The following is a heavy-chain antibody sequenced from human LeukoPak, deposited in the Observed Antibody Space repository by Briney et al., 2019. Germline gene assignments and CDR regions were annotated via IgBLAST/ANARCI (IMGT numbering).Heavy chain of an antibody. D-gene: IGHD1-26*01. CDR1: GFTFSSYS. CDR3: ARDLSRGVGATR. V-gene: IGHV3-21*01. CDR2: ISSSSSYI. Sequence: PGGSLRLSCAASGFTFSSYSMNWVRQAPGKGLEWVSSISSSSSYIYYADSVKGRFTISRDNAKNSLYLQMNSLRAEDTAVYYCARDLSRGVGATRWGQGTLVTVSS. J-gene: IGHJ4*02.